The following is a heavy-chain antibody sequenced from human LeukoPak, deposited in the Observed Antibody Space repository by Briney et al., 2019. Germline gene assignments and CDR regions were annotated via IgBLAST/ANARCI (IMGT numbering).Heavy chain of an antibody. CDR2: IYYSGST. J-gene: IGHJ4*02. D-gene: IGHD1-26*01. Sequence: TSETLSLTCAVSGGSISSYYCGWIRQPPGKGLEWIGSIYYSGSTYYNPSLKSRVTISVDTSKNQFSLKLSSVTAADTAVYYCARDQTYSGSPTVDYWGQGTLVTVSS. V-gene: IGHV4-39*07. CDR1: GGSISSYY. CDR3: ARDQTYSGSPTVDY.